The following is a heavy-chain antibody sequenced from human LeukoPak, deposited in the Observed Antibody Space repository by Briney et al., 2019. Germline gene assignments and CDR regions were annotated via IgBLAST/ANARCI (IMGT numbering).Heavy chain of an antibody. Sequence: ASVNVSCKASGGTFSSYAISWVRQAPGQGLEWMGGIIPIFGTANYAQKFQGRVTITADESTSTAYMELRSLRSDDTAVYYCARDLDQYSGRFGGFGHDFWGQGTLVTVSS. V-gene: IGHV1-69*13. J-gene: IGHJ4*02. CDR3: ARDLDQYSGRFGGFGHDF. CDR2: IIPIFGTA. CDR1: GGTFSSYA. D-gene: IGHD1-26*01.